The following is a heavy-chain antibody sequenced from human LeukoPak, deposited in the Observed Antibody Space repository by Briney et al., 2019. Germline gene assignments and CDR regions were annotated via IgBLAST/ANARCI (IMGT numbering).Heavy chain of an antibody. CDR1: GESISRGSYS. D-gene: IGHD2-15*01. CDR3: AREGSLGGHGD. CDR2: IYYTGST. Sequence: SETLSLTCSVAGESISRGSYSWSWIRQPPGRGLEWIGYIYYTGSTYYNPSLKSRLTISADTSNNQFSLKLSSVTAADTAVYYCAREGSLGGHGDWGQGTLVTVSS. V-gene: IGHV4-30-2*01. J-gene: IGHJ4*02.